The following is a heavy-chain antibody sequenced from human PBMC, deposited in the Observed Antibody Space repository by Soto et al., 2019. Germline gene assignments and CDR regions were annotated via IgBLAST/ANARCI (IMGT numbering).Heavy chain of an antibody. CDR3: AKDMGQWLETFDY. Sequence: WGSLLVCCACSVFTLTRSGVSWVRQAPGKGLDWVSGISAGGGGTYYADSVKGRFTISRDISKNTVYLQMNGLRVEDTAVYYCAKDMGQWLETFDYWGQGTLVTVSS. D-gene: IGHD6-19*01. V-gene: IGHV3-23*01. CDR1: VFTLTRSG. CDR2: ISAGGGGT. J-gene: IGHJ4*01.